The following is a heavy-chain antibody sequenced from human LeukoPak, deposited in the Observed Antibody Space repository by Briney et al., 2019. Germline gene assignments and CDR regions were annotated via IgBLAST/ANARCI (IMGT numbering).Heavy chain of an antibody. J-gene: IGHJ6*02. V-gene: IGHV4-39*07. CDR2: INHSGST. Sequence: PSETLSLTCIVSGGSISSITSLTYYWSWIRQPPGKGLEWIGEINHSGSTNYNPSLKSRVTISVDTSKNQFSLKLSSVTAADTAVYYCARGLWDFWSGYYTPYYYYGMDVWGQGTTVTVPS. D-gene: IGHD3-3*01. CDR1: GGSISSITSLTYY. CDR3: ARGLWDFWSGYYTPYYYYGMDV.